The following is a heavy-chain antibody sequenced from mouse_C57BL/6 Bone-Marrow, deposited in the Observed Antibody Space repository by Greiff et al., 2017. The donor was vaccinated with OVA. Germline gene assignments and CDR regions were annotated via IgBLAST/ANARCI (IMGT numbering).Heavy chain of an antibody. V-gene: IGHV1-59*01. Sequence: VQLQQPGAELVRPGTSVKLSCKASGYTFTSYWMHWVKQRPGQGLEWIGVIDPSDSYTNYNQKFKGKATLTVDTSSSTAYMQLSSLTSEDSAVYYCARYDYDARNYWGQGTSVTASS. CDR3: ARYDYDARNY. CDR1: GYTFTSYW. CDR2: IDPSDSYT. J-gene: IGHJ4*01.